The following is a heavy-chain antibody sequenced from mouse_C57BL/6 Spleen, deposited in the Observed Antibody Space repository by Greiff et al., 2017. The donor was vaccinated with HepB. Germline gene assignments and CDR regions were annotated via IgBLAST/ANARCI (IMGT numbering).Heavy chain of an antibody. CDR2: ISSGSSTI. CDR3: AREGFITTVEPYAMDY. J-gene: IGHJ4*01. D-gene: IGHD1-1*01. Sequence: EVHLVEPGGGLVKPGGSLKLSCAASGFTFSDYGMHWVRQAPEKGLEWVAYISSGSSTIYYADTVKGRFTISRDNAKNTLFLQMTSLRSEDTAMYYCAREGFITTVEPYAMDYWGQGTSVTVSS. CDR1: GFTFSDYG. V-gene: IGHV5-17*01.